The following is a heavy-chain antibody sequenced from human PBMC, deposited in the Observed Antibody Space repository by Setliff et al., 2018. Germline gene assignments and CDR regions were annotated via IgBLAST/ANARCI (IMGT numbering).Heavy chain of an antibody. Sequence: LRLSCAASGFTFSNYWMNWVRQAPGKGLEWVANIKQDGSEKNYVDSVKGRFTISRDNARNSLYLQMNSLRAEDTAVYYCAREQFVGDYWCQGTLVTSPQ. V-gene: IGHV3-7*03. J-gene: IGHJ4*02. CDR3: AREQFVGDY. CDR1: GFTFSNYW. D-gene: IGHD3-10*01. CDR2: IKQDGSEK.